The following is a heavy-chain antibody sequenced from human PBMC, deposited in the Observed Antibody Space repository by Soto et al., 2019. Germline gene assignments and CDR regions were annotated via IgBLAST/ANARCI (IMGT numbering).Heavy chain of an antibody. CDR1: GYTLTGYY. V-gene: IGHV1-2*04. CDR2: INPKSGGA. Sequence: QVHLVHSGAEVKKPGASVKVSCKASGYTLTGYYIHWVRQAPGQGLEWMGRINPKSGGANIAQKFQGWVTMTRDTSISTTYMELSNLRSNDTAVYYCARDYYDGSASYGIEFWGQGTMVTVAS. J-gene: IGHJ3*01. D-gene: IGHD3-16*01. CDR3: ARDYYDGSASYGIEF.